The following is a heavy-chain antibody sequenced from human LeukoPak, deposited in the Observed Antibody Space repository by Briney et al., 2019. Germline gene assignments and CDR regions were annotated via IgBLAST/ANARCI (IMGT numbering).Heavy chain of an antibody. CDR3: ARRYFDS. CDR1: GFTFSSYW. CDR2: IKEDGSEK. Sequence: GGSLRLSCEASGFTFSSYWMHWVRQAPGKGLEWVANIKEDGSEKYYVDSVKGRFTISRDNAKNALYLQMNSLRAEDTAVYYCARRYFDSWGQGTLVSVSS. J-gene: IGHJ4*02. V-gene: IGHV3-7*03.